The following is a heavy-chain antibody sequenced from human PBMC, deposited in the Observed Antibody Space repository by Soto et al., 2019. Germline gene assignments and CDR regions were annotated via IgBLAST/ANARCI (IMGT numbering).Heavy chain of an antibody. V-gene: IGHV3-21*01. CDR1: GFTFSSYS. CDR2: ISSSSSYI. D-gene: IGHD5-18*01. J-gene: IGHJ4*02. Sequence: EVQLVESGGGLVKPGGSLRLSCAASGFTFSSYSMNWVRQAPGKGLEWVSSISSSSSYIYYADSVKGRFTISRDNAKNSLYLQTNSVRAEATAVYYCARDQPGYSYGYGLGYWGQGTLVTVSS. CDR3: ARDQPGYSYGYGLGY.